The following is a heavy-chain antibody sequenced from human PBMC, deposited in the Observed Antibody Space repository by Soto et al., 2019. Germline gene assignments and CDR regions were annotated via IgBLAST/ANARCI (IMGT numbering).Heavy chain of an antibody. CDR2: ISSSSSYI. D-gene: IGHD5-12*01. J-gene: IGHJ3*02. CDR1: GFTFSSYS. Sequence: PGGSLRLSCAASGFTFSSYSMNWVRQAPGKGLEWISSISSSSSYIYYADSVKGRFTISRDNAKNSLYLQMNSLRAEDTAVYYCAREEGGYDVKHAFDIWGQGTMVTVSS. CDR3: AREEGGYDVKHAFDI. V-gene: IGHV3-21*01.